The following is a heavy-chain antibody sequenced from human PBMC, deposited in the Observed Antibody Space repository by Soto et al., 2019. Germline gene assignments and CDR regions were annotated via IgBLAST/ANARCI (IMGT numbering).Heavy chain of an antibody. V-gene: IGHV3-23*01. CDR3: AKVSLGATTITDYYYYGLDV. CDR2: ISGSGGTT. J-gene: IGHJ6*02. Sequence: GGSLRLSCTVSGFTFGSHAMSWVRQAPGRGLECVSGISGSGGTTFYADSVKGRVTISRDNSKNTLYLQMNSLRAEDTALYYCAKVSLGATTITDYYYYGLDVWGQGTTVTVSS. CDR1: GFTFGSHA. D-gene: IGHD1-26*01.